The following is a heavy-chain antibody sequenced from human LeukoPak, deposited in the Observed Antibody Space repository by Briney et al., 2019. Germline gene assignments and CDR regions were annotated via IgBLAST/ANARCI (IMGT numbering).Heavy chain of an antibody. CDR1: GFSFSNYA. CDR2: ISGSGGST. Sequence: GGSLRLSCVSSGFSFSNYAMSWVRQAPGKGLEWVSSISGSGGSTHYVNSVKGRFTISRDKTKNTLYLQMNSLRAEDTAVYYCAKSSYYDASGYYREFYFDSWGQGTLVTVSS. V-gene: IGHV3-23*01. CDR3: AKSSYYDASGYYREFYFDS. J-gene: IGHJ4*02. D-gene: IGHD3-22*01.